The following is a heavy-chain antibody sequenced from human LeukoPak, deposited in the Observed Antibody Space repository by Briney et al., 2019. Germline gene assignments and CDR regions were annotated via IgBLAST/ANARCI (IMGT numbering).Heavy chain of an antibody. CDR2: IYYSGST. CDR1: GGSISSYY. V-gene: IGHV4-59*05. D-gene: IGHD3-22*01. Sequence: PSETLSLTCTVSGGSISSYYWSWIRQPPGKGLEWIGSIYYSGSTYYNPSLKSRVTISVDTSKNQFSLKLSSVTAADTAVYYCARHLDYYDSSGYYRGTQFDYWGQGTLVTVSS. CDR3: ARHLDYYDSSGYYRGTQFDY. J-gene: IGHJ4*02.